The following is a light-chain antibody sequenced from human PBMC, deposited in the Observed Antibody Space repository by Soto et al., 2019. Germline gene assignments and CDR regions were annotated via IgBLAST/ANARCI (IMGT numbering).Light chain of an antibody. V-gene: IGKV3-11*02. J-gene: IGKJ5*01. CDR2: AAS. Sequence: EIVLTQSPGTLSLPPGERVTLSCRASQNVRANYLAWYQQQPGQAPRLLIYAASTRASGIPARFSGSGSGRDFTLTISSLEPEDFSVYYCQQRYNWPITFGQGTRLEIK. CDR3: QQRYNWPIT. CDR1: QNVRANY.